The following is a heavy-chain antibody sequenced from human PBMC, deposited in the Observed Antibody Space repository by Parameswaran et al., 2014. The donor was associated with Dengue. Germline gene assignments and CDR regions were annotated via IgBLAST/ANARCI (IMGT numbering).Heavy chain of an antibody. CDR3: ARYSSGWDINGYYGMDV. D-gene: IGHD6-19*01. V-gene: IGHV4-59*01. CDR2: IYYSGST. Sequence: RWIRQPPGKGLEWIGYIYYSGSTNCNPSLKSRVTISVDTSKNQFSLKLSSVTAADTAVYYCARYSSGWDINGYYGMDVWGQGTTVTVSS. J-gene: IGHJ6*02.